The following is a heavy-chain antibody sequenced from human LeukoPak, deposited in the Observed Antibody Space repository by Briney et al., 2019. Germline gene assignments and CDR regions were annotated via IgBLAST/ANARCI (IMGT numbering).Heavy chain of an antibody. J-gene: IGHJ4*02. D-gene: IGHD6-13*01. Sequence: PGGSLRLSCAASGFTFSNAWMSWVRQAPGKGLEWVGRIKSKTDGGTPDYAAPVKGRFTISRDDSKNTLYLQMNSLITEDTAVYYCTGVSRSSWYDYWGQATLLTVSS. V-gene: IGHV3-15*01. CDR3: TGVSRSSWYDY. CDR1: GFTFSNAW. CDR2: IKSKTDGGTP.